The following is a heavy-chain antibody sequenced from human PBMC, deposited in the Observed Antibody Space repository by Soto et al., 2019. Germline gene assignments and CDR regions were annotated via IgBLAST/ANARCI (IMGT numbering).Heavy chain of an antibody. CDR3: ARGGATVTTHAGGYYFDY. CDR1: GGSFSGYY. CDR2: INHSGST. D-gene: IGHD4-17*01. V-gene: IGHV4-34*01. Sequence: SETLSLTCAVYGGSFSGYYWSWIRQPPGKGLEWIGEINHSGSTNYNPSLKSRVTISVDTSKNQFSLKLSSVTAADTAVYYCARGGATVTTHAGGYYFDYWGQGTLVTVSS. J-gene: IGHJ4*02.